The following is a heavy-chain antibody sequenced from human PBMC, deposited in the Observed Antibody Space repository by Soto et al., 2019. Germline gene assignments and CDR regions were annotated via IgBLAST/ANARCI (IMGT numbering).Heavy chain of an antibody. V-gene: IGHV3-23*01. D-gene: IGHD2-2*01. CDR2: ITASADTT. Sequence: EEQLLESGGGLVRPGGSLRLSCAASAFTFRSYAMSWVRQAPGQGLEWVSAITASADTTYYADSVKGRFTISRDNSKNTLYLRMNSLRAEDTAVYYCAKGRPLRDGTSTSCLGAFDIWGQGTMVTVS. J-gene: IGHJ3*02. CDR1: AFTFRSYA. CDR3: AKGRPLRDGTSTSCLGAFDI.